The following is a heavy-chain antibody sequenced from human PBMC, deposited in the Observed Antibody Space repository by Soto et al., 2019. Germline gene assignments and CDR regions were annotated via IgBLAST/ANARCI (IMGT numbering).Heavy chain of an antibody. J-gene: IGHJ6*02. CDR1: GYTFTTYG. V-gene: IGHV1-18*01. D-gene: IGHD3-16*01. CDR2: ISGYNGHT. CDR3: AREGEMPYYYYGLDV. Sequence: QVQLVQSGAEVRKPGASVKVSCKASGYTFTTYGISWVRQAPGQGLEWMGWISGYNGHTKYAQKFQGRVTMTTDTPTVTVYMDLRSLRSDDTAVYYCAREGEMPYYYYGLDVWGQGTTVTVSS.